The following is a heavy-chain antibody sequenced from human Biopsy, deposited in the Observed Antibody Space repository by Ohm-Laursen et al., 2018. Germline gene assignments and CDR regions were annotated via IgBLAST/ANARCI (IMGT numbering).Heavy chain of an antibody. CDR2: TDTTSGTK. CDR3: VRGWWNRSSLFLDH. V-gene: IGHV3-48*01. CDR1: GFTFTHAW. Sequence: SLRLSCAASGFTFTHAWMSWVRQGPGKGLEWVSYTDTTSGTKFYADSVKGRFTISRDNAKNSLYLQMTSLRAEDTAVYFCVRGWWNRSSLFLDHWGQGSLVTVSS. D-gene: IGHD1/OR15-1a*01. J-gene: IGHJ4*02.